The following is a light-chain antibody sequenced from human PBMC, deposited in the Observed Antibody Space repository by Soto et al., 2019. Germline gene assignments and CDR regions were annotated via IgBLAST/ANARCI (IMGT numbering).Light chain of an antibody. CDR2: GAS. CDR3: QQYSNWPRT. Sequence: EIVLTQSPGSLSLSPGEGATLSCRASQSVRSNLGWYQQKPGQAPSLLIYGASTRATGIPDRFSGSGSGTEFTLTISSLQSEDFAVYYCQQYSNWPRTFGQGTKVDIK. J-gene: IGKJ1*01. CDR1: QSVRSN. V-gene: IGKV3-15*01.